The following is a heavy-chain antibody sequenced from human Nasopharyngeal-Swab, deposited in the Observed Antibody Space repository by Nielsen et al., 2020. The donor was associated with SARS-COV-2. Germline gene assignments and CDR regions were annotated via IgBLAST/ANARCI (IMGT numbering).Heavy chain of an antibody. Sequence: WIRQSPGQGLEWIGSIYYSGSTYYNPSLKSRVTISVDTSKNQFSLKLSSVTAADTAVYYCARPRGSGWYREAFDIWGQGTMVTVSS. CDR2: IYYSGST. V-gene: IGHV4-39*01. D-gene: IGHD6-19*01. J-gene: IGHJ3*02. CDR3: ARPRGSGWYREAFDI.